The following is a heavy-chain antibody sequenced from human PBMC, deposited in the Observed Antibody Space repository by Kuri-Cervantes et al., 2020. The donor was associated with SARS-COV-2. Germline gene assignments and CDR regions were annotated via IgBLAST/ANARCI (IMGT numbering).Heavy chain of an antibody. J-gene: IGHJ4*02. Sequence: GGSRRLSCAASGFTFIGHWIHWVRPAPGKGLVWVSRINPDGSYTNNADSVKGRFTLSRDNAKNMLFLQMNSLRAEDTAVYYCVRDGDHWNFDYWGQGTLVTVSS. CDR1: GFTFIGHW. CDR2: INPDGSYT. CDR3: VRDGDHWNFDY. D-gene: IGHD1-1*01. V-gene: IGHV3-74*01.